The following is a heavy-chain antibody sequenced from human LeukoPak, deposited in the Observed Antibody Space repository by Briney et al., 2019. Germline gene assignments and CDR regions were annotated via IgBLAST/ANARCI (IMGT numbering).Heavy chain of an antibody. V-gene: IGHV3-74*01. CDR3: VIWGSLVVESAGFDF. D-gene: IGHD3-16*01. CDR1: GFTFSSYG. CDR2: IISDGSST. Sequence: GGSLRLTCAASGFTFSSYGMHWVRQAPGKGLVWVSRIISDGSSTFYADSVKGRFTISRDNSKNTLYLQMNSLRAEDTAVYYCVIWGSLVVESAGFDFWGQGTRVTVSS. J-gene: IGHJ4*02.